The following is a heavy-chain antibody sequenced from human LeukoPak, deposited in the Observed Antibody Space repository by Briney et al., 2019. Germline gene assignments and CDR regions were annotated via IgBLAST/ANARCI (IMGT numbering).Heavy chain of an antibody. J-gene: IGHJ4*02. CDR3: GREYCSDGVCYSPDY. D-gene: IGHD2-8*01. Sequence: ASVKVSCKASGYTFTSYGISWVRQAPGQGLEWMGWISAYNGNTNYAQKLQGRVTMTTDTSTSTAYMELRSLRSDDTAVYYCGREYCSDGVCYSPDYWGQGTLVTVSS. CDR2: ISAYNGNT. V-gene: IGHV1-18*01. CDR1: GYTFTSYG.